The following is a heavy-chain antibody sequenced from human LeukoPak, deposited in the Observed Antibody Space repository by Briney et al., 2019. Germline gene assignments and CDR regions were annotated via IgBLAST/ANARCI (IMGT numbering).Heavy chain of an antibody. CDR3: ANLPYSYALFAIRGGY. J-gene: IGHJ4*02. V-gene: IGHV3-74*01. CDR1: GFSLSGYW. Sequence: GGSLRLSCVASGFSLSGYWMYWVRQAPGKGLMYISRNNGDGSTTNYADVVKGRFTMSRDNVKNTLYLQMNSLRAEDTAVYYCANLPYSYALFAIRGGYWGQGTLVTVSS. D-gene: IGHD5-18*01. CDR2: NNGDGSTT.